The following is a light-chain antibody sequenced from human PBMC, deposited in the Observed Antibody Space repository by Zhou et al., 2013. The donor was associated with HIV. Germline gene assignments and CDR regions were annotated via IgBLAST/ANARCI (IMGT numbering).Light chain of an antibody. CDR2: GAS. CDR3: QQYNDWPPIT. CDR1: QSVSSN. V-gene: IGKV3-15*01. Sequence: ENVLTQSPGTLSLSPGERATLSCWASQSVSSNLAWYQQKPGQAPRLLIYGASTRATGIPGRFSGTGSGTKFTLTISSLRSEDVAVYYCQQYNDWPPITFGQGTRLDIK. J-gene: IGKJ5*01.